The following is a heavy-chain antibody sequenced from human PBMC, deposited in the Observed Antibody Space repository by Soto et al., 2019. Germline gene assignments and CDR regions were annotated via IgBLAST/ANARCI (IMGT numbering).Heavy chain of an antibody. Sequence: QVQLQESGPGLVKPSQTLSLTCTVSGGSIRSGGHFWSWIRQHPGKGLEWIGYVHYSGSTSYNPSRKSRVPISVDPSKNQFSLMLSSVTAADTAVYYCARVSSPYVWGQGATVTVSS. V-gene: IGHV4-31*03. CDR1: GGSIRSGGHF. CDR3: ARVSSPYV. J-gene: IGHJ6*02. CDR2: VHYSGST. D-gene: IGHD6-6*01.